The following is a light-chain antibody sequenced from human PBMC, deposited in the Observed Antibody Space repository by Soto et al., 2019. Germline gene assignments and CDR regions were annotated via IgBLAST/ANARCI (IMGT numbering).Light chain of an antibody. CDR3: QQYNNWPPWT. CDR1: QSVSSN. CDR2: GAS. Sequence: EIVLTQSPGTLSLSPGERATLSCRASQSVSSNLAWYQQKPGQAPRLLIYGASTRATGIPARFSGSGSGTELTLTISSLQSEDFAVYYCQQYNNWPPWTFGQGTKV. V-gene: IGKV3-15*01. J-gene: IGKJ1*01.